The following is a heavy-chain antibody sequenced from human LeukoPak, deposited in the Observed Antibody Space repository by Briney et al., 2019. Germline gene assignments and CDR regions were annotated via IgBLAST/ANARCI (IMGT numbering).Heavy chain of an antibody. D-gene: IGHD5-12*01. CDR1: GFTFSSYS. CDR3: ARDLGGYDTDY. CDR2: ISSSSYI. V-gene: IGHV3-21*01. J-gene: IGHJ4*02. Sequence: PGGSLRLSCAASGFTFSSYSMNWVRQAPGKGLEWVSSISSSSYIYYADSVKGRFTISRDNAKNSLYLQMNSLRAEDTAVYYCARDLGGYDTDYWGQGTLVTVSS.